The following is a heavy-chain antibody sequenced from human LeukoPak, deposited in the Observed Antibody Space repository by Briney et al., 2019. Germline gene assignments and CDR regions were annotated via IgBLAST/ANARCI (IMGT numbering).Heavy chain of an antibody. CDR3: AADGARWY. D-gene: IGHD4-23*01. CDR2: IYYSAST. V-gene: IGHV4-59*01. J-gene: IGHJ4*02. Sequence: PSETLSLTCTVSGGSISRYYWSWVRQPPGKGLEWDGYIYYSASTNYNPSLKSRVTISVDTSKNQFSLKLSSVTAADTAVYYCAADGARWYWGQGTLVTVSS. CDR1: GGSISRYY.